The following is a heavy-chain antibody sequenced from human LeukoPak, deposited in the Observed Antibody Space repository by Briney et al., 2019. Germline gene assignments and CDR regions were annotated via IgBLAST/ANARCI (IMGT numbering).Heavy chain of an antibody. V-gene: IGHV3-7*01. CDR2: IKQDGSEK. CDR1: GFTVSSNY. Sequence: PGGSLRLSCAASGFTVSSNYMSWVRQAPGKGLEWVANIKQDGSEKYYVDSVKGRFTISRDNAKNSLYLQMNSLRAEDTAVYYCARGSDAYYYYVMDVWGQGTTVTVSS. J-gene: IGHJ6*02. CDR3: ARGSDAYYYYVMDV.